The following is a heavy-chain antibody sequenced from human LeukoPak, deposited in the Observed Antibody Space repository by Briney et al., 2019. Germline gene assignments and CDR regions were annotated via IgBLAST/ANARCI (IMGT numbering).Heavy chain of an antibody. D-gene: IGHD2-8*01. Sequence: SETLSLTCAVYGGSFSGYYWSWIRQPPGKGLEWIGEINHSGSTNYNPSLKSRVTISVDTSKNQFSLKLSSVTVADTAVYYCARVACTNGVCYPPDWYFDLWGRGTLVTVSS. J-gene: IGHJ2*01. CDR3: ARVACTNGVCYPPDWYFDL. CDR1: GGSFSGYY. CDR2: INHSGST. V-gene: IGHV4-34*01.